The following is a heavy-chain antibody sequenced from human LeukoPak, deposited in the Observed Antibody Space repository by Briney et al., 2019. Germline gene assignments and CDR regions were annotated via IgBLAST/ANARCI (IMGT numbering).Heavy chain of an antibody. J-gene: IGHJ6*03. CDR3: ARRGGYYYYYYMDV. Sequence: SETLSLTCAVYGGSFSGYYWSWIRQPPGKGLEWIGEINHSGSTYYNPSLKSRVTISVDTSKNQFSLKLSSVTAADTAVYYCARRGGYYYYYYMDVWGKGTTVTISS. D-gene: IGHD3-16*01. V-gene: IGHV4-34*01. CDR1: GGSFSGYY. CDR2: INHSGST.